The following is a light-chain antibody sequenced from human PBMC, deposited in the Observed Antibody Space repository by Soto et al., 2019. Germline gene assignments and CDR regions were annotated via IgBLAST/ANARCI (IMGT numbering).Light chain of an antibody. Sequence: EIVMTQSPATLSVSPGERVTLSCRASQSVNSNLAWYQQKPGQAPRLLIYGASTRATGIPVRFSGSGSGTDFTLTISSLQSEDFAVYYCQQYNNWPLFTFGPGTKVDVK. V-gene: IGKV3-15*01. CDR2: GAS. J-gene: IGKJ3*01. CDR3: QQYNNWPLFT. CDR1: QSVNSN.